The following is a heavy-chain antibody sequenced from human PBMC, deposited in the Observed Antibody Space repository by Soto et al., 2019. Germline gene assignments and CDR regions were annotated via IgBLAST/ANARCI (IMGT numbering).Heavy chain of an antibody. Sequence: SETLSLTCTVSGGSISGYYWSWIRQPPGKGLEWIGYIYYSGSTNYNPSLKSRVTISVDTSKNQFSLKLSSVTAADTAVYYCARDKGGGDYIWGSYRDKNYYYKDVWGKGTTVTVSS. V-gene: IGHV4-59*01. D-gene: IGHD3-16*02. CDR1: GGSISGYY. CDR2: IYYSGST. CDR3: ARDKGGGDYIWGSYRDKNYYYKDV. J-gene: IGHJ6*03.